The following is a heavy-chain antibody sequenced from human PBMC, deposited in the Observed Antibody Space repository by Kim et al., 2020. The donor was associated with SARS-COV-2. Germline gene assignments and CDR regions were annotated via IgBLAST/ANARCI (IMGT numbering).Heavy chain of an antibody. CDR2: ISAYNGNT. V-gene: IGHV1-18*01. CDR1: GYTFTSYG. CDR3: AATPISGSYYGTTPRGGSVAFDI. J-gene: IGHJ3*02. D-gene: IGHD1-26*01. Sequence: ASVKVSCKASGYTFTSYGISWVRQAPGQGLEWMGWISAYNGNTNYAQKLQGRVTMTTDTSTSTAYMELRSRRSDATAVYYCAATPISGSYYGTTPRGGSVAFDIWGQGTMVTVSS.